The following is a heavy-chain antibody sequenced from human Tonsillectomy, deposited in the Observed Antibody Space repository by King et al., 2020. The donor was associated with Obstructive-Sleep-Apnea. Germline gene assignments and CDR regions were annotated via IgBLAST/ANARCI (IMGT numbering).Heavy chain of an antibody. CDR2: IWYDGSNK. D-gene: IGHD5-18*01. CDR3: AKVSDTAMVTGDYGMDV. V-gene: IGHV3-33*06. CDR1: GFTFSSYG. Sequence: VQLVESGGGVVQPGRSLRLSCAASGFTFSSYGMHWVRQAPGKGLEWVAVIWYDGSNKYYADSVKGRFTISRDNSKNTLYLQMNSLRAEDTAVYYCAKVSDTAMVTGDYGMDVWGQGTTVTVSS. J-gene: IGHJ6*02.